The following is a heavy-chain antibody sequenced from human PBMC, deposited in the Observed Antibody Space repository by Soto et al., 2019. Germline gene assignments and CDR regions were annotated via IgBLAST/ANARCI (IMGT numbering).Heavy chain of an antibody. D-gene: IGHD2-2*02. CDR3: AKHLEYTPSDGMDV. CDR2: INPNGGST. CDR1: GDTFTSYY. Sequence: QVRLVQSGAEVKAPGASVKVSCKAPGDTFTSYYMHWVRQAPGHGLEWMGVINPNGGSTRFAQKFQGRVTMTSDTSTSTVYMELRGLTSEDTAVYYCAKHLEYTPSDGMDVWGQGTTVTVSS. J-gene: IGHJ6*02. V-gene: IGHV1-46*01.